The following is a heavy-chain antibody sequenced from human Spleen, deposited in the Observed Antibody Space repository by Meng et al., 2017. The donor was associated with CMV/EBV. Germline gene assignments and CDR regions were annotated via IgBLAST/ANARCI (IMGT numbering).Heavy chain of an antibody. CDR3: AKDRSTIGVTVIDS. CDR1: GFNFDTFL. V-gene: IGHV3-30*02. J-gene: IGHJ4*02. CDR2: IRPEGDNR. Sequence: GGSLRLSCAASGFNFDTFLMHWVRQAPGKGLEWVAFIRPEGDNRYYAESVKGRFTISRDNSKKTLYLQMTSLRVDDTAVYYCAKDRSTIGVTVIDSWGQGTLVAVSS. D-gene: IGHD3-10*01.